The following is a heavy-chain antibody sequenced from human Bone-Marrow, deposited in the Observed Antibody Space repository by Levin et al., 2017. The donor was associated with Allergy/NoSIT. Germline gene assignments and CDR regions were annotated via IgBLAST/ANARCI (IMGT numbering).Heavy chain of an antibody. V-gene: IGHV3-23*01. Sequence: PGGSLRLSCAASGFTFSSYAMSWVRQAPGKGLEWVSAISGSGGSTYYADSVKGRFTISRDNSKNTLYLQMNSLRAEDTAVYYCAKASSSSSWYKRSYFDYWGQGTLVTVSS. CDR2: ISGSGGST. D-gene: IGHD6-13*01. J-gene: IGHJ4*02. CDR1: GFTFSSYA. CDR3: AKASSSSSWYKRSYFDY.